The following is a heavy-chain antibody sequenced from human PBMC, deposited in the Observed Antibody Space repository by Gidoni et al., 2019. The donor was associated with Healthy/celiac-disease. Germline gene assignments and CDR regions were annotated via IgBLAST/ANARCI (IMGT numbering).Heavy chain of an antibody. Sequence: EVQLVESGGGLVKPGGSLRLSCAASGFTFRSYSMNWVRQAPGKGLEWVSSISSSSSYIYYADSVKGRFTISRDNAKNSLYLQMNSLRAEDTAVYYCARVVVAATLDDAFDIWGQGTMVTVSS. D-gene: IGHD2-15*01. V-gene: IGHV3-21*01. CDR1: GFTFRSYS. CDR2: ISSSSSYI. J-gene: IGHJ3*02. CDR3: ARVVVAATLDDAFDI.